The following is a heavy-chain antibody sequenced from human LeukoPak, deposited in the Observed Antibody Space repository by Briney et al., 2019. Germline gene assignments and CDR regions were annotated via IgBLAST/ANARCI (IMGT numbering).Heavy chain of an antibody. D-gene: IGHD2-15*01. V-gene: IGHV1-2*02. CDR3: ARPYCNGGSCHDYFDY. CDR1: GYTFTSYA. CDR2: VNPYSGGT. J-gene: IGHJ4*02. Sequence: ASVKVSCKASGYTFTSYAMNWVRQAPGQGLEWMGWVNPYSGGTNYAQKFQGRVTMTRDTSISTAYMELRRLSSDDTAIYYCARPYCNGGSCHDYFDYWGQGTLVTVSS.